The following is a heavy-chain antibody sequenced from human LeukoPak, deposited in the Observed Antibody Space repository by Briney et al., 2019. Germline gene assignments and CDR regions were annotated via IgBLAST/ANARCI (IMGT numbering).Heavy chain of an antibody. Sequence: NPSETLSLTCTVSGGSISSGGYYWSWIRQHPGKGLEWIGYIYYSGSTYYNPSLKSRVTISVDTSKNQFSLKLSSVTAADTAVYYCARVVYDSSGTPLDYWGQGTLVTVSS. D-gene: IGHD3-22*01. V-gene: IGHV4-31*03. CDR2: IYYSGST. J-gene: IGHJ4*02. CDR3: ARVVYDSSGTPLDY. CDR1: GGSISSGGYY.